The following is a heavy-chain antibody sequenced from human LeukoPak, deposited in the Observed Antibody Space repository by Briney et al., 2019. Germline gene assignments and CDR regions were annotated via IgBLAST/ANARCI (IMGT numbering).Heavy chain of an antibody. CDR3: TTLAFDVHY. D-gene: IGHD2/OR15-2a*01. CDR2: MESNPAGGRV. Sequence: PGGSLRLSCAASGFTFVNAWMTWVRQAPGKGLEWVGRMESNPAGGRVDYAAPVKGRFTISRDDSRSTLYLQPNNLGAEDTAVYYCTTLAFDVHYWGRGTLITVSS. CDR1: GFTFVNAW. J-gene: IGHJ4*02. V-gene: IGHV3-15*04.